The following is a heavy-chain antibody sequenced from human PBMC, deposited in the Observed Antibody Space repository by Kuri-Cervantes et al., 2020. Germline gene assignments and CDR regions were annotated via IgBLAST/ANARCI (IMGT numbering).Heavy chain of an antibody. Sequence: GESLKISCAASGFTFSHYAMVWVRQAPGKGLEWVSGIVGSGSGKYYTDSVRGRFAISRDNSKNTLYLQMNSLRDEDTAVYYCAKEKGGNYWYFDLWGRGTLVTVS. V-gene: IGHV3-23*01. D-gene: IGHD3-16*01. J-gene: IGHJ2*01. CDR2: IVGSGSGK. CDR1: GFTFSHYA. CDR3: AKEKGGNYWYFDL.